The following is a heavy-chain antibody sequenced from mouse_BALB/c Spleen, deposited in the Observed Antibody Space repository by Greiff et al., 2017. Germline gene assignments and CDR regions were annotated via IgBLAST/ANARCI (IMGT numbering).Heavy chain of an antibody. D-gene: IGHD2-1*01. CDR2: INPYNDGT. V-gene: IGHV1-14*01. Sequence: VQLKQSGPELVKPGASVKMSCKASGYTFTSYVMHWVKQKPGQGLEWIGYINPYNDGTKYNEKFKGKATLTSDKSSSTAYMELSSLTSEDSAVYYWARRGYYGNYVRYYAMDYWGQGTSVTVSS. CDR3: ARRGYYGNYVRYYAMDY. J-gene: IGHJ4*01. CDR1: GYTFTSYV.